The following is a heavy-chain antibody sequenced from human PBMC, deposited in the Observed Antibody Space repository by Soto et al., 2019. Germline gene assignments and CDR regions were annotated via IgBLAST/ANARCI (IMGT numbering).Heavy chain of an antibody. Sequence: QMPLVQSGPEVKKPGTSVKVSCKASGFTFTSSAMQWVRQARGQRLEWIGWIVVGSGNTNYAQKFQERVTITRDMSTSTAYMELSSLRSEDTAVYYCAAGEASSGWSHAFDIWGQGTMVTVSS. J-gene: IGHJ3*02. D-gene: IGHD6-19*01. V-gene: IGHV1-58*02. CDR2: IVVGSGNT. CDR3: AAGEASSGWSHAFDI. CDR1: GFTFTSSA.